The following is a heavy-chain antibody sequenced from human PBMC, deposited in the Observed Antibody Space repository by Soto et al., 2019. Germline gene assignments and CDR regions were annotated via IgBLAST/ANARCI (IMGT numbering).Heavy chain of an antibody. Sequence: PGGSLRLSCSASGFTFSSYAMHWVRQAPGKGLEYVSAISSNGGSTYYADSVKGRFTISRDNSKNTLYLQMSSLRAEDTAVYYCVKDIYSDDFWSGYQPDYWGQGTLVTVSS. CDR3: VKDIYSDDFWSGYQPDY. D-gene: IGHD3-3*01. V-gene: IGHV3-64D*08. CDR2: ISSNGGST. J-gene: IGHJ4*02. CDR1: GFTFSSYA.